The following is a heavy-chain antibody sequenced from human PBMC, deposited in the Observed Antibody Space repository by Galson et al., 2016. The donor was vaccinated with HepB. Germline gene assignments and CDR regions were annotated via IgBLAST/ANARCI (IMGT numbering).Heavy chain of an antibody. J-gene: IGHJ4*02. CDR1: GYSFTTSY. CDR3: ARLLPYSSGWYITYYFDY. D-gene: IGHD6-19*01. Sequence: SVKVSCKASGYSFTTSYMHWVRQAPGQGLEWMGMINPNGGRTRYPQKFQGRVTMTRDTSTSTVYMDLNSLRSEDTAVYYCARLLPYSSGWYITYYFDYWGQGTLVTVSS. V-gene: IGHV1-46*01. CDR2: INPNGGRT.